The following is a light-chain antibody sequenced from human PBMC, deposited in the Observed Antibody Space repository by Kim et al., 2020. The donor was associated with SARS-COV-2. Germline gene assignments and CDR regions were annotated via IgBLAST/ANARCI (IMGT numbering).Light chain of an antibody. CDR3: QSYDGSRGV. J-gene: IGLJ3*02. CDR2: EDN. Sequence: GKTITIPCTRSGGNIAVNYVKWYQQRPGSSPITVIYEDNQRPSRVPDRFSGSIDSSSNSASLTISGLKTEDEADYYCQSYDGSRGVFGGGTKLTVL. V-gene: IGLV6-57*01. CDR1: GGNIAVNY.